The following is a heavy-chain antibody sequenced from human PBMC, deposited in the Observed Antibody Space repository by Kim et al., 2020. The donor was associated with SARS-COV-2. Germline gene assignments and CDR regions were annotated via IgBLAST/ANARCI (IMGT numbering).Heavy chain of an antibody. V-gene: IGHV4-31*02. Sequence: PSLKSRVTISVDTCKIQFSLKLSSVTAAETAVYYCARARITMIVVDAFDIWGQGTMVTVSS. D-gene: IGHD3-22*01. J-gene: IGHJ3*02. CDR3: ARARITMIVVDAFDI.